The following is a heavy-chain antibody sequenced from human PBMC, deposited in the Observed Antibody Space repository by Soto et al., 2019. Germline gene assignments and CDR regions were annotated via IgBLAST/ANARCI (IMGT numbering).Heavy chain of an antibody. Sequence: QVQLVQSGAEVKKPGASVKVSCKASGYTFTSYDINWVRQATGQGREWMGWMNPNSGNTGYAQKFQGRVTTTRHTSISTAYMELSSLRSENTAVYYCASPLGAGQDYNFDYWGQGTLVTVSS. V-gene: IGHV1-8*01. J-gene: IGHJ4*02. CDR2: MNPNSGNT. CDR3: ASPLGAGQDYNFDY. D-gene: IGHD3-16*01. CDR1: GYTFTSYD.